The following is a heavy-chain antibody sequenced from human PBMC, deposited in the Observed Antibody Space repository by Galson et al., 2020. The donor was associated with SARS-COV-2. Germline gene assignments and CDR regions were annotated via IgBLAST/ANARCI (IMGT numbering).Heavy chain of an antibody. Sequence: GGSLRLSCAASRLTFSRYWMSWVRQAPGKGLECVANIKQDGSEKYYVDSVKGRFTISRDNAKNSLYLQMNSLSAEDTAVYYCARDRYCGGDCNEGSDYWGQGTLVTVSS. D-gene: IGHD2-21*02. CDR1: RLTFSRYW. CDR3: ARDRYCGGDCNEGSDY. CDR2: IKQDGSEK. J-gene: IGHJ4*02. V-gene: IGHV3-7*01.